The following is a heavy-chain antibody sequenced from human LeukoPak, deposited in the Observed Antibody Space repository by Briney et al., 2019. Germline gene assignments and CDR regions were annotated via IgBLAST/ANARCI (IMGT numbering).Heavy chain of an antibody. J-gene: IGHJ5*02. V-gene: IGHV4-30-2*01. D-gene: IGHD5-24*01. CDR3: ASGPRDGYSGVNWFDP. Sequence: SETLSLTCAVSGGSISSGGYSWSWIRQPPGKGLEWIGYIYHSGSTYYNPSLKSRVTISIDRSKNQFSLKLSSMTAADTAVYYCASGPRDGYSGVNWFDPWGQGTLVTVSS. CDR2: IYHSGST. CDR1: GGSISSGGYS.